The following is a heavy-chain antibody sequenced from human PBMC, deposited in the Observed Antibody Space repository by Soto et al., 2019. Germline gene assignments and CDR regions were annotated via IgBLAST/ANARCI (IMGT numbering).Heavy chain of an antibody. CDR1: GGSISSYY. CDR3: ARRYGGAVDY. Sequence: SETLSLTCTVSGGSISSYYWSWIRQPPGKGLEWIGYIYHSGSTNYNPSLKSRVTLSVDTSKNQFSLKLSSVTAADTAVYYCARRYGGAVDYWGQGTLVTVSS. D-gene: IGHD3-10*01. CDR2: IYHSGST. V-gene: IGHV4-59*08. J-gene: IGHJ4*02.